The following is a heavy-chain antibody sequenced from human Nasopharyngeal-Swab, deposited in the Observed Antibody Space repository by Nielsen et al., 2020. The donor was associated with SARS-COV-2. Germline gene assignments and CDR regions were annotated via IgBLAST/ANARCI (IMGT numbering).Heavy chain of an antibody. D-gene: IGHD5-18*01. CDR2: ISIYNADR. CDR1: GYSFRSYG. V-gene: IGHV1-18*01. Sequence: APVKVSCKASGYSFRSYGINWVRQAPGQGLEWMGWISIYNADRNYSEKFQGRVSMTTDTTTTTAFMELTSLRSDDTAVYYCARDVEEWLVVPSLSFDHWGQGTLVTVSS. J-gene: IGHJ4*02. CDR3: ARDVEEWLVVPSLSFDH.